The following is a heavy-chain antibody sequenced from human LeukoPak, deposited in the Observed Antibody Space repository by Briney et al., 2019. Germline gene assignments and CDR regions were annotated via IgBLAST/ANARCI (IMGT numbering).Heavy chain of an antibody. Sequence: PSETLSLTCAVYGGSFSGYYWSWIRQPPGKGLEWIGEINHSGSTNYNPSLKSRVTISVDTSKNQFSLKLSSVTAADTAVYYCARGRGDDTLTGYYTPLDYWGQGTLVTVSS. CDR3: ARGRGDDTLTGYYTPLDY. CDR1: GGSFSGYY. CDR2: INHSGST. J-gene: IGHJ4*02. D-gene: IGHD3-9*01. V-gene: IGHV4-34*01.